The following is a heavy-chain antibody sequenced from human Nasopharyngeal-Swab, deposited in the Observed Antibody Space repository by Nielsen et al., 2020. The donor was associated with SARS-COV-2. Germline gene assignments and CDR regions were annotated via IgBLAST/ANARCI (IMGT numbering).Heavy chain of an antibody. V-gene: IGHV3-30*04. D-gene: IGHD3-22*01. CDR3: VRDRDIFGYDSSGYYGVDAFDL. CDR1: GFIFHSFA. J-gene: IGHJ3*01. CDR2: ISFDGTNK. Sequence: GGSLRLSCAASGFIFHSFAMHWVRQSPGKGLEWVALISFDGTNKYYAGSVRGRFTISRDTSKDTLYLQMNNLRAEDTAVYYCVRDRDIFGYDSSGYYGVDAFDLWGQGTMVTVSA.